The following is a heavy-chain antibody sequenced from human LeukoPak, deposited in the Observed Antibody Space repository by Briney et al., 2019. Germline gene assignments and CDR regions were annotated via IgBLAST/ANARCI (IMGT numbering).Heavy chain of an antibody. CDR3: ARAAGSSMVRGVMGQYYYMDV. Sequence: GGSLRLSCAASGFTFSSYSMNWVRQAPGKGLEWVSSISSSSSYIYYADSVKVRFTISRDNAKNSLYLQMNSLRAEDTAVYYCARAAGSSMVRGVMGQYYYMDVWGKGTTVTVSS. D-gene: IGHD3-10*01. CDR2: ISSSSSYI. J-gene: IGHJ6*03. CDR1: GFTFSSYS. V-gene: IGHV3-21*01.